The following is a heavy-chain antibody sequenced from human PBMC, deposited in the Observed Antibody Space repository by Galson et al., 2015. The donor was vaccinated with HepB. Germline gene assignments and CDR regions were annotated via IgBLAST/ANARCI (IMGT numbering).Heavy chain of an antibody. CDR1: GFTFRDYA. V-gene: IGHV3-23*01. D-gene: IGHD2-21*01. CDR3: AKGHSVVLVSRIDS. Sequence: SLRLSCAVSGFTFRDYAMSWVRQAPGKGLEWVSGISGSGGNTFYADSVRGRFSISRDNSKSTVYLQMSSLRVEDTAVYYCAKGHSVVLVSRIDSWGQGTLVTVSS. J-gene: IGHJ4*02. CDR2: ISGSGGNT.